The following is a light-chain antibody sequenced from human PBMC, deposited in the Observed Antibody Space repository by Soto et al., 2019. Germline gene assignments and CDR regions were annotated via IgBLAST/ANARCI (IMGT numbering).Light chain of an antibody. CDR1: SSDVGGYNY. CDR2: EVS. V-gene: IGLV2-8*01. J-gene: IGLJ2*01. Sequence: QSALTQPPSASGSPGQSVTISCPGTSSDVGGYNYVSWYQQHPGKAPKLMIYEVSKRPSGVPDRFSGSKSGNTASLTVSGLHAEDKVDYCCRSQACIINYVHVVFGGGTNLTVL. CDR3: RSQACIINYVHVV.